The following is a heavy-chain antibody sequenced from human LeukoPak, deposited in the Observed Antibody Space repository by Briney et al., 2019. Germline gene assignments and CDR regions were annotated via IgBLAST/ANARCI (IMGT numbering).Heavy chain of an antibody. CDR3: AKDLGSVVTPPSLDY. CDR2: IRSKANSYAT. CDR1: GFTFSGSA. Sequence: GGSLKLSCAASGFTFSGSAMHWVRQASGKGLEWVGRIRSKANSYATAYAASVKGRFTISRDDSKNTAYLQMNSLKTEDTAVYYCAKDLGSVVTPPSLDYWGQGTLVTVSS. V-gene: IGHV3-73*01. D-gene: IGHD4-23*01. J-gene: IGHJ4*02.